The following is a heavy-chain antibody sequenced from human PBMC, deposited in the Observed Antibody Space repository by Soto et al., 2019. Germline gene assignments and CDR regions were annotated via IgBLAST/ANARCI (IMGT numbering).Heavy chain of an antibody. D-gene: IGHD2-8*01. J-gene: IGHJ4*02. CDR1: GDSLRRGFHH. CDR3: ARGTVYYCPNDKCGFFFDH. V-gene: IGHV4-31*03. CDR2: IDTNGDT. Sequence: QVQLQESGSGLLKPSQTLSLDCSVSGDSLRRGFHHWSWIRQTPGKGLQLIWYIDTNGDTHYDPSLRNRLNMSIVTTESRFSLKVTSVTAADTAVYYCARGTVYYCPNDKCGFFFDHWGQGALVTV.